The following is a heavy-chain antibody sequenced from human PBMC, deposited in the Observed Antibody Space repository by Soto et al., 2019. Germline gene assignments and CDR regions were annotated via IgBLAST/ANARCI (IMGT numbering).Heavy chain of an antibody. V-gene: IGHV4-61*01. Sequence: SETLSLTCIVSGGSVTSASYYWSWIRQSPGKGLECIGYVFQGANTNYNPSLKGRVTISVDTSRNQFSLDLTSVTAADTAVYYCATALGPTTGIDYWGRGTLVTVSS. CDR3: ATALGPTTGIDY. CDR1: GGSVTSASYY. D-gene: IGHD2-8*02. CDR2: VFQGANT. J-gene: IGHJ4*02.